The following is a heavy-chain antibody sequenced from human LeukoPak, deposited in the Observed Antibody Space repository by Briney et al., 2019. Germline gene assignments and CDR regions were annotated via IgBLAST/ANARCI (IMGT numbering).Heavy chain of an antibody. CDR1: GGSISSSSYY. J-gene: IGHJ4*02. CDR2: IYYSGSI. Sequence: PSETLSLTCTVSGGSISSSSYYWGWIRQPPGKGLEWIGSIYYSGSIYYNPSLKSRVTISVDTSKNQFSLKLSSVTAADTAVYYCASDVDTAMVRDYWGQGTLVTVSS. CDR3: ASDVDTAMVRDY. V-gene: IGHV4-39*01. D-gene: IGHD5-18*01.